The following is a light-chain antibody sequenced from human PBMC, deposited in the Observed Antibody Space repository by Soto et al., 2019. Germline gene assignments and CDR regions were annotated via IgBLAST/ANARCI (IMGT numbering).Light chain of an antibody. Sequence: EIVLTQSPGTLSLSPGERVTLSCRASQSVSSNYLAWYQQKPGQAPRLLIFSASSKATGIPDMFSGSGSGTDLALTINRLEPEAFAVYYCQQYGGSPRVTFGGGTKVEIK. CDR2: SAS. CDR1: QSVSSNY. V-gene: IGKV3-20*01. J-gene: IGKJ4*01. CDR3: QQYGGSPRVT.